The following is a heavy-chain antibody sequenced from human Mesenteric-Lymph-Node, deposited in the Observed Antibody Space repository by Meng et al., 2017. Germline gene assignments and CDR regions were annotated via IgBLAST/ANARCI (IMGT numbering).Heavy chain of an antibody. CDR1: GFTFSSYA. CDR3: AKDSIVGATTSYFDY. V-gene: IGHV3-74*01. CDR2: INSDGSST. J-gene: IGHJ4*02. D-gene: IGHD1-26*01. Sequence: GGSLRLSCAASGFTFSSYAMSWVRQAPGKGLVWVSRINSDGSSTSYADSVKGRFTISRDNAKNTLYLQMNSLRAEDTVLYYCAKDSIVGATTSYFDYWGQGTLVTVSS.